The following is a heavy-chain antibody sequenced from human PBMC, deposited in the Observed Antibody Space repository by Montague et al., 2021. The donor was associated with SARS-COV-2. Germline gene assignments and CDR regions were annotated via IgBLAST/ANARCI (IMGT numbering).Heavy chain of an antibody. CDR2: IKHDGSEK. Sequence: PLRLSCAASGFTFSSYWMSWVRQAPGKGLEWVANIKHDGSEKYYVDSVKGRFTISRDNAKNSLYLQMNSLRAEDTAVYYCARDSFWSSYYTDYYGMDVWGQGTTVTVSS. CDR3: ARDSFWSSYYTDYYGMDV. CDR1: GFTFSSYW. D-gene: IGHD3-3*01. V-gene: IGHV3-7*01. J-gene: IGHJ6*02.